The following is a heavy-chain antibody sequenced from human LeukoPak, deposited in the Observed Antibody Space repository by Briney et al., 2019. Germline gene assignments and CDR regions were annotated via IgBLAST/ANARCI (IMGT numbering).Heavy chain of an antibody. Sequence: PSETLSLTCTVSGGSISSYYWSWIRQPPGKGLEWIGYIYYSGSTNYNPSLRSRVTISVDTSKNQFSLKLSSVTAADTAVYYCAGHDSSGTYFQHWGQGTLVTVSS. CDR3: AGHDSSGTYFQH. CDR2: IYYSGST. CDR1: GGSISSYY. V-gene: IGHV4-59*01. D-gene: IGHD3-22*01. J-gene: IGHJ1*01.